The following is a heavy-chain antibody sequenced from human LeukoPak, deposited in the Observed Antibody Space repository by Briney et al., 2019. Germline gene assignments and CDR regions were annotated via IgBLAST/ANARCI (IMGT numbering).Heavy chain of an antibody. V-gene: IGHV4-31*03. D-gene: IGHD3-10*02. Sequence: SQTLSLTCTASGGSISSGGYYWSWIRQHPGKGLEWIGYIYYSGTTSYNPSLKSRVTISVDTSKNQFSLKLSSVTAADTAAYYCARVVRGDFDYWGQGTLVTVSS. J-gene: IGHJ4*02. CDR2: IYYSGTT. CDR3: ARVVRGDFDY. CDR1: GGSISSGGYY.